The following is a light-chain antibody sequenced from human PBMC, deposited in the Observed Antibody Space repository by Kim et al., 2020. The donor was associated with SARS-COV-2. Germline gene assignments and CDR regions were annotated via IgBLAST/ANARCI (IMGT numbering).Light chain of an antibody. V-gene: IGLV2-14*04. CDR1: SSDIGNANY. CDR3: SSYTTSASYV. CDR2: NVA. J-gene: IGLJ1*01. Sequence: GHSLTISCTGSSSDIGNANYVSWYQQYPGKAPKLMIFNVAQRPSGISNRFSGSKSGDTASLTISGLQAEDEADYYCSSYTTSASYVFGTGTKVTVL.